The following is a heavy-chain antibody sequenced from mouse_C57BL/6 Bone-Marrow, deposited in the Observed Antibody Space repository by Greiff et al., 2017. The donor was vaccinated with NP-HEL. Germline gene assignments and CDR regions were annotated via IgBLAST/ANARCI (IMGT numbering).Heavy chain of an antibody. D-gene: IGHD1-1*01. V-gene: IGHV14-3*01. CDR3: ARLSTTEVAHFDY. Sequence: EVQLQQSVAELVRPGASVKLSCTASGFNIKNTYMHWVRQRPEQGLEWIGRIDPANGTTKYAPKFQGKATITADTSSNTAYLQLSSLTSEDTAIYYCARLSTTEVAHFDYWGQGTTLTVSS. CDR1: GFNIKNTY. CDR2: IDPANGTT. J-gene: IGHJ2*01.